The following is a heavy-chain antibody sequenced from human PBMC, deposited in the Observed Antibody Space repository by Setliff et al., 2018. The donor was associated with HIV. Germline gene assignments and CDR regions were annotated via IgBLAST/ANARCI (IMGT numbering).Heavy chain of an antibody. CDR1: GGSISSGGYY. D-gene: IGHD4-17*01. CDR3: ARVQMAYAAFDV. Sequence: PSETLSLTCTVSGGSISSGGYYWNWIRQYPGKGLEWVGYIFNSGSTYYSPSLKSRVVISVDTSKNQFSLKLASVTAADTAVYYCARVQMAYAAFDVWGQGTMVTVSS. J-gene: IGHJ3*01. CDR2: IFNSGST. V-gene: IGHV4-31*03.